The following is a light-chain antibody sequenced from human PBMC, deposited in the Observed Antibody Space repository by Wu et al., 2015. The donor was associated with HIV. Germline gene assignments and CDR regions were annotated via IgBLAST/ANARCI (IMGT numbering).Light chain of an antibody. Sequence: LMTQSPVTLSVSPGERATLSCRASQSVNINLAWYQQKPGQAPRLLIYGASTRAAGTPARFSASGSGTEFTLTISSLQSEDFAVYYCQQYNNWLDSFGQGTKLEIK. J-gene: IGKJ2*03. V-gene: IGKV3-15*01. CDR3: QQYNNWLDS. CDR1: QSVNIN. CDR2: GAS.